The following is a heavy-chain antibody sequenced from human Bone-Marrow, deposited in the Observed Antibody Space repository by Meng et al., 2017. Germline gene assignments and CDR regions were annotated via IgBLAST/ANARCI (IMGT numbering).Heavy chain of an antibody. J-gene: IGHJ4*02. CDR1: GFTVSSNY. Sequence: GESLKISCAASGFTVSSNYMSWVRQAPGKGLEWVSSISSSSSYIYYADSVKGRFTISRDNAKNSLYLQMNSLRAEDTAVYYCARDAITMVRGVISDWGQGTLVTVSS. CDR3: ARDAITMVRGVISD. D-gene: IGHD3-10*01. CDR2: ISSSSSYI. V-gene: IGHV3-21*01.